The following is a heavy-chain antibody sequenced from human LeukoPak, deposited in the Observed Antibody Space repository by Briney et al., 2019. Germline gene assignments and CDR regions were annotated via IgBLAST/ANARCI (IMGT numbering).Heavy chain of an antibody. Sequence: ASVKVSCKASGYTFTGYYMYWVRQAPGQGLEWMGWINPNSGGTNYAQKFQGWVTMTRDTSISTAYMELSRLRSDDTAVYYCARIAAAGNDYWGQGTLVTVSS. CDR2: INPNSGGT. V-gene: IGHV1-2*04. CDR1: GYTFTGYY. CDR3: ARIAAAGNDY. J-gene: IGHJ4*02. D-gene: IGHD6-13*01.